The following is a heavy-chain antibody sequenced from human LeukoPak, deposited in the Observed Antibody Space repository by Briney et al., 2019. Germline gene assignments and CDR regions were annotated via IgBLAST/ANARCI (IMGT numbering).Heavy chain of an antibody. Sequence: PGGSLTLSCAASGFTFDDHGLSWVRQAPGKGLEWVSGINWNSGSKRYGASVKGRFTISRDNSKNTLYLQMNSLRAEDTAVYYCANTQGDSRVNPWGQGTLVTVSS. D-gene: IGHD3-16*01. CDR2: INWNSGSK. CDR3: ANTQGDSRVNP. V-gene: IGHV3-20*04. J-gene: IGHJ5*02. CDR1: GFTFDDHG.